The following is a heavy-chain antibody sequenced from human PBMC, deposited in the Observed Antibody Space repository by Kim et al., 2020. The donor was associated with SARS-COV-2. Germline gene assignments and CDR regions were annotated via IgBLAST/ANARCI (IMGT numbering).Heavy chain of an antibody. Sequence: SVKVSCKASGDSFSSYTISWVRQAPGQGLEYMGGILPMFSTPNYAHKFQGRVTITADDSTRTVYMELSSLRSDDTAVYYCARVQQQQLAGGFDSWGQGTPVTVSS. V-gene: IGHV1-69*13. J-gene: IGHJ4*02. CDR3: ARVQQQQLAGGFDS. CDR1: GDSFSSYT. CDR2: ILPMFSTP. D-gene: IGHD1-1*01.